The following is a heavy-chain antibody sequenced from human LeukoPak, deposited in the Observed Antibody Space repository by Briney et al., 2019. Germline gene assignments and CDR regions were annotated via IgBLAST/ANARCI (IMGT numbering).Heavy chain of an antibody. Sequence: GGSLRLSCAASGFAFSSLAMTWVRQAPGKGLEWVSAISISGDRTYYAHSVKGRFTISRDNSKNTVYLQMNSLRAEDTAVYYCANEIRPNDYWGQGTLVTVSS. CDR2: ISISGDRT. D-gene: IGHD4-17*01. V-gene: IGHV3-23*01. CDR1: GFAFSSLA. CDR3: ANEIRPNDY. J-gene: IGHJ4*02.